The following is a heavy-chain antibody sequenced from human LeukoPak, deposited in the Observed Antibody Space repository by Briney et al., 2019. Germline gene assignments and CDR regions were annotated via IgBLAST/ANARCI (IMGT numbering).Heavy chain of an antibody. CDR3: TSRGNYDSSYYMDV. D-gene: IGHD3-22*01. Sequence: GGSLRLSCAASGFTFSGSLIHWVRQACGKGVEWVGLVRSKGNSYATSYAASVKGRFTISRDDSKNTAYLQMNSLKTEDTAIYYCTSRGNYDSSYYMDVWGKGTTVTVSS. CDR2: VRSKGNSYAT. J-gene: IGHJ6*03. CDR1: GFTFSGSL. V-gene: IGHV3-73*01.